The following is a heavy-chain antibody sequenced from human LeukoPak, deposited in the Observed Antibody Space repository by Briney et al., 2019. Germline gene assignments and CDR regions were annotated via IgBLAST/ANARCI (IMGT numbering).Heavy chain of an antibody. D-gene: IGHD1-26*01. J-gene: IGHJ6*02. Sequence: ASVKVSCKASGYTFTSYGISWVRQAPGQGLEWMGIINPSGGSTSYAQKFQGRVTMTRDTSTSTVYMELSSLRSEDTAVYYCAREPWGAKGAAWGMDVWGQGTTVTVSS. V-gene: IGHV1-46*01. CDR3: AREPWGAKGAAWGMDV. CDR2: INPSGGST. CDR1: GYTFTSYG.